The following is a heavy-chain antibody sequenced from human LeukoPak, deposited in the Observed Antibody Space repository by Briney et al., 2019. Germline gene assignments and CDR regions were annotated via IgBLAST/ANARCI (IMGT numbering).Heavy chain of an antibody. CDR2: INPSGGST. Sequence: ASVKVSCKASGYTFTSYYMHWVRQAPGQGLEWMGIINPSGGSTSYAQKFQGRVTMTRDTSTSTVYMELSSLRSEDTAVYYCARVAWEGSYCGGDCHPFDYWGQGTLVTVSS. CDR3: ARVAWEGSYCGGDCHPFDY. J-gene: IGHJ4*02. CDR1: GYTFTSYY. V-gene: IGHV1-46*01. D-gene: IGHD2-21*02.